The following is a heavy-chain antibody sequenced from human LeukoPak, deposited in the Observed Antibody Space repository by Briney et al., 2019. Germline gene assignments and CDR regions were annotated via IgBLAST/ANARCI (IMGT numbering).Heavy chain of an antibody. CDR2: IYSGGST. J-gene: IGHJ4*02. CDR1: GFTVSRNY. D-gene: IGHD2-2*01. Sequence: GGSLRLSCAASGFTVSRNYMSWVRQAPGKGLEWLSVIYSGGSTYYAGSVKDRFTISRDNSKNTLYLQMNSLRAEDTAVYYCAKAYCSSTSSPSCYFDYWGQGTLVTVSS. CDR3: AKAYCSSTSSPSCYFDY. V-gene: IGHV3-53*01.